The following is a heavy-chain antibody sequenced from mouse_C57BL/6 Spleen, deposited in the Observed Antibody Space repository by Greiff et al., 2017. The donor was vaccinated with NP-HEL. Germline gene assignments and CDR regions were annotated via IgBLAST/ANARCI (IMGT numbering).Heavy chain of an antibody. Sequence: EVQVVESGGDLVKPGGSLKLSCAASGFTFSSYGMSWVRQTPDKRLEWVATISSGGSYTYYPDSVKGRFTISRDNAKNTLYLQMSSLKSEDTAMYYCASYSNSYFDYWGQGTTLTVSS. V-gene: IGHV5-6*01. CDR2: ISSGGSYT. J-gene: IGHJ2*01. D-gene: IGHD2-5*01. CDR1: GFTFSSYG. CDR3: ASYSNSYFDY.